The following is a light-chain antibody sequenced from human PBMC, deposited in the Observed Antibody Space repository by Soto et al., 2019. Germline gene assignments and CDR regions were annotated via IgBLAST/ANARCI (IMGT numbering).Light chain of an antibody. Sequence: QSVLTQPASVSGSPGQSIAISCTGTASDVGGYHYVSWYQQYPGKVPKLIISDVSNRPSGVSDRFSGSKSGNTASLTISGLQAEDEADYYCSSYTISSTYVFGTGTKVTV. CDR2: DVS. CDR3: SSYTISSTYV. CDR1: ASDVGGYHY. J-gene: IGLJ1*01. V-gene: IGLV2-14*01.